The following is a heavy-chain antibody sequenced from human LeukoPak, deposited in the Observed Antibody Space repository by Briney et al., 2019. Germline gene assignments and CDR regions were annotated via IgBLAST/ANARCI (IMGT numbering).Heavy chain of an antibody. Sequence: PSETLSLTCTVSGGSISSYYWSWIRQPAGKGLEWIGRIYTSGSTNYNPSLKSRVTMSVDTPKNQFFLKLSSVTAADTAVYYCARGYGDYDHEYFQHWGQGTLVTVSS. CDR1: GGSISSYY. V-gene: IGHV4-4*07. D-gene: IGHD4-17*01. CDR3: ARGYGDYDHEYFQH. J-gene: IGHJ1*01. CDR2: IYTSGST.